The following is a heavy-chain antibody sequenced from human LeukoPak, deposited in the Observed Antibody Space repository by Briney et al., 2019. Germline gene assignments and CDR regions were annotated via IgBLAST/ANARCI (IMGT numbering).Heavy chain of an antibody. J-gene: IGHJ4*02. D-gene: IGHD4-17*01. CDR1: GVTFSSYA. CDR2: ISGSGGST. CDR3: AKDRGKYGDYDY. V-gene: IGHV3-23*01. Sequence: GGSLRLSCAASGVTFSSYAMSCVRQAPGEGLQWVSAISGSGGSTYYADSVKGRFSISRDNSKNTLYLQINSLRAEGTAVYYCAKDRGKYGDYDYWGQGTLVTVSS.